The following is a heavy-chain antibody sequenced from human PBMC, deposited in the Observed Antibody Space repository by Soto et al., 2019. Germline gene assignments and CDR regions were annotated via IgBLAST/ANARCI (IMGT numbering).Heavy chain of an antibody. Sequence: PSETLSLTCAVSGGSISSSNWWSWVRQPPGKGLEWIGEIYHSGSTNYNPSLKSRVTISVDKSKNQFSLKLSSVTAADTAVYYCAREDPGSTLVAGYFDYWGQETLVTVSS. D-gene: IGHD6-19*01. CDR3: AREDPGSTLVAGYFDY. CDR2: IYHSGST. V-gene: IGHV4-4*02. J-gene: IGHJ4*02. CDR1: GGSISSSNW.